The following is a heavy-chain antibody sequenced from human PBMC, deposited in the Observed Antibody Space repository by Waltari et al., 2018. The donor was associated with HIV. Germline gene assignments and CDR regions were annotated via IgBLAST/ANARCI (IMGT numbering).Heavy chain of an antibody. CDR1: GFIFTDFA. CDR3: VKDSGRAADVFDL. D-gene: IGHD3-10*01. V-gene: IGHV3-23*01. Sequence: QLLESGGGLVEPGGSLRLSCAASGFIFTDFAMDWVRQAPGKGLGWVFAFRGGGETFYADSVKGRFTISRDNSKNTLYLQMNSLRADDAAVYYCVKDSGRAADVFDLWGQGTMVTVSS. CDR2: FRGGGET. J-gene: IGHJ3*01.